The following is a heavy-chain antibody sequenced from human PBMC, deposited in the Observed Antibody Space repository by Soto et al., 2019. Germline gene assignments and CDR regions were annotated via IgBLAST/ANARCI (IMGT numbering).Heavy chain of an antibody. CDR2: ITDSGDAT. V-gene: IGHV3-23*01. Sequence: EVQLLESGGGLVQPGGSLRLSCAASGFPFSNYAMCWVRQAPGKGLEWLSSITDSGDATYYAGSVKGRFTISRDNSMNTLYLQMYSLRAEDTAVYYCVKDDYGDPYDYWGQGTLVTVSS. J-gene: IGHJ4*02. D-gene: IGHD4-17*01. CDR1: GFPFSNYA. CDR3: VKDDYGDPYDY.